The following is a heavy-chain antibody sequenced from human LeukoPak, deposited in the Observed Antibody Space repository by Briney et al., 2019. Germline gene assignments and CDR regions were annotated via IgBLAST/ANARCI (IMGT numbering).Heavy chain of an antibody. V-gene: IGHV5-51*01. CDR2: IHPGNSET. CDR3: ARRLSTIAAAAANDY. Sequence: GESLKISCKGSGYSFSSYWIAWVRQMPGKGLEWMGIIHPGNSETTYSPSFQGQVTMSADKSITTAYLQWSSLEAPDTAMYYCARRLSTIAAAAANDYWGQGTLVTVSS. J-gene: IGHJ4*02. CDR1: GYSFSSYW. D-gene: IGHD6-13*01.